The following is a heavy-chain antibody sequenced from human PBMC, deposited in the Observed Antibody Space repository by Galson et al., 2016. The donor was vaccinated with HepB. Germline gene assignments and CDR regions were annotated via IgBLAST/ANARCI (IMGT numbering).Heavy chain of an antibody. V-gene: IGHV3-30*19. CDR2: IWYDGTTK. Sequence: SLRLSCAASGFTFSGYAMHWVRQAPGKGLEWVAVIWYDGTTKYYADSVKGRFTISRDNSRNTVFVQMNSLRAEDTAVYYCARDIPLYGSGSYSLYYYGMDVWGQGTTVTVSS. CDR3: ARDIPLYGSGSYSLYYYGMDV. J-gene: IGHJ6*02. D-gene: IGHD3-10*01. CDR1: GFTFSGYA.